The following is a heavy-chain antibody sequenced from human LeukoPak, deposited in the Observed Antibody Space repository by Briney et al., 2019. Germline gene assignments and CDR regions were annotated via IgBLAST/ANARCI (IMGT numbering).Heavy chain of an antibody. J-gene: IGHJ4*02. CDR2: INPNSGGT. CDR1: GYTFTGYY. CDR3: ARDRVVGARGPSSPADY. Sequence: GASVKVSCKASGYTFTGYYMHWVRQAPGQGLEWMGWINPNSGGTNYAQKFQGRVTMTRDTSISTACMELSRLRSDDTAVYYCARDRVVGARGPSSPADYWGQGTLVTVSS. V-gene: IGHV1-2*02. D-gene: IGHD1-26*01.